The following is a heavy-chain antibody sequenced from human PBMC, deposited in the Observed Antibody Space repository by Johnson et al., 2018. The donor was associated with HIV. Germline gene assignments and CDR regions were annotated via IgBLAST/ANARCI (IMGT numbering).Heavy chain of an antibody. CDR3: AKDYYGSGSKHDAFDI. Sequence: VQLVESGGGLVQPGRSLRLSCAASGFTFSSYGMHWVRQAPGKGLEWVAFIRYDGSNKYYADSVKGRFTISRDNSKNTLYLQMNSLRAEDTAVYYCAKDYYGSGSKHDAFDIWGQGTMVTVSS. CDR1: GFTFSSYG. J-gene: IGHJ3*02. V-gene: IGHV3-30*02. D-gene: IGHD3-10*01. CDR2: IRYDGSNK.